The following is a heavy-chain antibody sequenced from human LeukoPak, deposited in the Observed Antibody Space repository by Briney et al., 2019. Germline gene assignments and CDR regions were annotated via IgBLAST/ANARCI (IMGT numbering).Heavy chain of an antibody. CDR1: GYTFTRYY. CDR2: INPNSGGT. CDR3: ARGEYSGYDYHY. D-gene: IGHD5-12*01. V-gene: IGHV1-2*02. J-gene: IGHJ4*02. Sequence: ASVTVSCKASGYTFTRYYMHWVRQAPGQGLEWMGWINPNSGGTNYAQKFQGRVTMTRDTSISTAYMELSRLRSDDTAVYYCARGEYSGYDYHYWGQGTLVTVSS.